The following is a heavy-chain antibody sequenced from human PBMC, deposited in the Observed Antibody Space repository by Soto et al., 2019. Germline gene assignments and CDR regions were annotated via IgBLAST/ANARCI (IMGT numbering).Heavy chain of an antibody. V-gene: IGHV3-48*02. CDR2: ISSSSTI. CDR3: AREVAAAGAFGY. D-gene: IGHD6-13*01. CDR1: GFTFSSYS. Sequence: GGSLRLSCAASGFTFSSYSMNWVRQAPGKGLEWVSYISSSSTIYYADSVKGRFTVSRDNAKNSLYPQMNSLRDEDTAVYYCAREVAAAGAFGYWGQGTLVTVSS. J-gene: IGHJ4*02.